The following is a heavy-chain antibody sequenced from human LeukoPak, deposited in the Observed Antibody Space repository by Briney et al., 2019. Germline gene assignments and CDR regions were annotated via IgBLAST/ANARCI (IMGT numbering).Heavy chain of an antibody. CDR3: ARDRYYYDSSGYYYWFDP. Sequence: PSETLSLTCAVYGGSFSGYYWSWIRQPPGKGLEWIGEINHSGSTNYNPSLKSRVTMSVDTSKNQFSLKLGSVTAADTAVYYCARDRYYYDSSGYYYWFDPWGQGTLVTVSS. CDR1: GGSFSGYY. J-gene: IGHJ5*02. CDR2: INHSGST. D-gene: IGHD3-22*01. V-gene: IGHV4-34*01.